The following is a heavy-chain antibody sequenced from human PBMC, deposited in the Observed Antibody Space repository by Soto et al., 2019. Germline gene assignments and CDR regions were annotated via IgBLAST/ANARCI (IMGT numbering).Heavy chain of an antibody. J-gene: IGHJ4*02. CDR2: ISTSGTST. V-gene: IGHV3-11*01. Sequence: QMHLVESGGGLVKPGGSLRLSCEASGFTFSNHYMAWIRQAPGKGLEWVSYISTSGTSTFYADSVKGRSTISRDNAKDSLFLQMNSLRVDDTAVYFCARDGVLFRAGFDSWGQGTLVTVAS. CDR1: GFTFSNHY. CDR3: ARDGVLFRAGFDS. D-gene: IGHD3-3*01.